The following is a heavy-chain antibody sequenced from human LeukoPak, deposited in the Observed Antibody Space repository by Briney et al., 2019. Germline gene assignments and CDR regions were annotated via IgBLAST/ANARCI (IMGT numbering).Heavy chain of an antibody. CDR1: GRSFSSYA. V-gene: IGHV1-69*06. CDR2: IIRIFGTA. D-gene: IGHD1-1*01. J-gene: IGHJ4*02. CDR3: ARGGYEYYFDY. Sequence: SVKVSCKASGRSFSSYAISWVRQAPGQGLEWMGGIIRIFGTANYAQKFQGRVTITADKSTSTAYMELSSLRSEDTAVYYCARGGYEYYFDYWGQGTLVTVSS.